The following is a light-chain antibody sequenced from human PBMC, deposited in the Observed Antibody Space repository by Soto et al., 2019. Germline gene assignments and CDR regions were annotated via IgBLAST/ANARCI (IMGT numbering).Light chain of an antibody. V-gene: IGLV1-40*01. CDR3: QSYDSSLRGWV. CDR1: SSNIGANYD. CDR2: GDS. J-gene: IGLJ3*02. Sequence: QSVLTQPPSVSGAPGQRVTISCTGSSSNIGANYDVHWYQHLPGTAPKLLISGDSNRPSGVPDRFSGSKSGTSASLGITGLPAEDEADYCCQSYDSSLRGWVFGGGTKLTVL.